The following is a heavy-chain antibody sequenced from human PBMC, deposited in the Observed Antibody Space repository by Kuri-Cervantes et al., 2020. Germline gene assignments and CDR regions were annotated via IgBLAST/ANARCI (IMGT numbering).Heavy chain of an antibody. CDR1: GYTFTSYG. CDR3: ARGGRYCSSTSCYRNWFDP. J-gene: IGHJ5*02. V-gene: IGHV1-18*01. Sequence: ASVKVSCKASGYTFTSYGISWVRQAPGQGLEWMGWISAYNGNTNYAQKLQGRVTMTTDTSTSAAYMELRSLRSDDTAVYYCARGGRYCSSTSCYRNWFDPWGQGTLVTVSS. D-gene: IGHD2-2*01. CDR2: ISAYNGNT.